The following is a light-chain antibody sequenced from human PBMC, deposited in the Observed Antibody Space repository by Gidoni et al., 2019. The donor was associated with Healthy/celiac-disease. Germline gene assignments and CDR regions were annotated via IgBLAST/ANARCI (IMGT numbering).Light chain of an antibody. J-gene: IGKJ2*01. Sequence: DIQMPQSPSSVSASVGDRVTLTCRASQGISSWLAWYQQEPGKAPKLLLYGASSLQSGVPSRLSGSGDGTDFTRTISSLQPEDFATYYCQQANSFPYTFGQXTKLEIK. CDR2: GAS. CDR3: QQANSFPYT. CDR1: QGISSW. V-gene: IGKV1-12*01.